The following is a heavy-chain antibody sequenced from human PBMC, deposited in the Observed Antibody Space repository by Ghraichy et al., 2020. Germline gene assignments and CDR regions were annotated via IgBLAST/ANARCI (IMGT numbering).Heavy chain of an antibody. J-gene: IGHJ5*02. CDR3: ARGYWEPNWFDP. D-gene: IGHD1-26*01. Sequence: GSLRLSCAASGFTFSSYSMNWVRQAPGKGLEWVSSISSSSSYIYYADSVKGRFTISRDNAKNSLYLQMNSLRAEDTAVYYCARGYWEPNWFDPWGQGTLVTVSS. CDR2: ISSSSSYI. V-gene: IGHV3-21*01. CDR1: GFTFSSYS.